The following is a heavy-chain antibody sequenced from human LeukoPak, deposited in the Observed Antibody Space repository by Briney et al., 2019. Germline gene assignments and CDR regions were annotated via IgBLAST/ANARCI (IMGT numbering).Heavy chain of an antibody. D-gene: IGHD3-10*01. CDR1: GFTFSSYW. Sequence: GGSLRLSCAASGFTFSSYWMHWVRQARGEGVVWVSRINPGGSSTAYADSVKGRFTISRDNAKNTLYLQMNSLRADDTAVYYCAKFHSGSAAYFDYWGQGTLVTVSS. CDR3: AKFHSGSAAYFDY. V-gene: IGHV3-74*01. J-gene: IGHJ4*02. CDR2: INPGGSST.